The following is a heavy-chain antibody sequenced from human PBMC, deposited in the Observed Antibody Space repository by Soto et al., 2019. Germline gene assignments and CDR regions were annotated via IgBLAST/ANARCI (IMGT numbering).Heavy chain of an antibody. CDR1: GFTFSSYG. CDR3: ARVGDHYGMDV. V-gene: IGHV3-33*01. CDR2: IWYDGSNK. J-gene: IGHJ6*02. Sequence: QVQLVESGGGVVQPGRSLRLSCAASGFTFSSYGMHWVREAPGKGLEWVAVIWYDGSNKYYADSVKGRFTISRDNSKNTLYLQINSLRAEDTAVYYCARVGDHYGMDVWGQGTTVTVSS.